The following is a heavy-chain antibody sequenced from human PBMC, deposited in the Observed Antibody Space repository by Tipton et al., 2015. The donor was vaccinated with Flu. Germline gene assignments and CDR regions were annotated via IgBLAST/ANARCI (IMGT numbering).Heavy chain of an antibody. CDR3: ARLYHYNGNGYYGFDY. CDR2: VHQTGST. J-gene: IGHJ4*02. D-gene: IGHD3-22*01. V-gene: IGHV4-38-2*01. Sequence: TLSLTCSVSGDSIASPYFWGWIRQPPGKGLEWIGSVHQTGSTYYNPSLRSRVTISVDTSKNQFSLKLSSVTAADTAVYYCARLYHYNGNGYYGFDYWGQGTLVTVSS. CDR1: GDSIASPYF.